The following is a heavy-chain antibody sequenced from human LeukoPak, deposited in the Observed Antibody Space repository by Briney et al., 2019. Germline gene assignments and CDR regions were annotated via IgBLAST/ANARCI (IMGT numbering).Heavy chain of an antibody. CDR2: IISKTDGGTT. J-gene: IGHJ4*02. Sequence: GGSLRLSCAASEFTFSNAWMSWVRQAPGKGLEWVGRIISKTDGGTTDYAAPVKGRFTISRDDSKNTVYLQMNSLKTEDTGVYYCIRDASIGTHYFDFWGQGTLVTVS. CDR1: EFTFSNAW. V-gene: IGHV3-15*01. CDR3: IRDASIGTHYFDF. D-gene: IGHD2-21*01.